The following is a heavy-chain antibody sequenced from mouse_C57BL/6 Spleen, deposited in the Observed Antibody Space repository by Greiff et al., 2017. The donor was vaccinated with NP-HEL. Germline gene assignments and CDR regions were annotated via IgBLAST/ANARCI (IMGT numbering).Heavy chain of an antibody. D-gene: IGHD4-1*01. J-gene: IGHJ1*03. CDR1: GYSITSGYY. CDR2: ISYDGSN. CDR3: ARDGNWDVLYWYFDV. V-gene: IGHV3-6*01. Sequence: EVQRVESGPGLVKPSQSLSLTCSVTGYSITSGYYWNWIRQFPGNKLEWMGYISYDGSNNYNPSLKNRISITRDTSKNQFFLKLNSVTTEDTATYYCARDGNWDVLYWYFDVWGTGTTVTVSS.